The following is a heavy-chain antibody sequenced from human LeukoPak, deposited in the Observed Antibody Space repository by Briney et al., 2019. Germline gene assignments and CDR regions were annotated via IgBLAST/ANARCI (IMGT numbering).Heavy chain of an antibody. CDR2: ISAYNGNT. CDR1: GYTFTSYS. CDR3: AREWGDDIVVVPAAILGYYYYGMDV. Sequence: ASVKVSCKASGYTFTSYSISWVRQAPGQGLEWMGWISAYNGNTNYAQKLQGRVTMTTDTSTSTAYMELRSLRSDDTAVYYCAREWGDDIVVVPAAILGYYYYGMDVWGKGTTVTVSS. D-gene: IGHD2-2*02. J-gene: IGHJ6*04. V-gene: IGHV1-18*01.